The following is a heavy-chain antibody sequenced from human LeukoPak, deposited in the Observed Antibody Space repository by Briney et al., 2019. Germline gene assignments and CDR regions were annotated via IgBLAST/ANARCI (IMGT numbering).Heavy chain of an antibody. CDR3: ARLVRGVNYYYYMDV. J-gene: IGHJ6*03. Sequence: SETLSLTCTVSGGSISSRTYYWGWIRQPPGTGLEWLGTIYYSGTTYYNPSLKSRVTISLDTSKNQFSLKLSSVTAADTAVYYCARLVRGVNYYYYMDVWGKGTTVTISS. CDR2: IYYSGTT. D-gene: IGHD3-10*01. CDR1: GGSISSRTYY. V-gene: IGHV4-39*07.